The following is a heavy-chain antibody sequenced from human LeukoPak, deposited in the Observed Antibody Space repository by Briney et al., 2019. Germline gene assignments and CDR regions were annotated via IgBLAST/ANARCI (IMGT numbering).Heavy chain of an antibody. CDR2: ISHRGST. Sequence: SETLSLTCSVSGYSISSAYYWGWIRQPPGKGLEWVGSISHRGSTYYNPSLRSRITISLDRSKQKFSLKLTSVTAADTAVYYCASYASGSTGTTYYYYMDVWGKGTTVTVSS. CDR3: ASYASGSTGTTYYYYMDV. CDR1: GYSISSAYY. V-gene: IGHV4-38-2*02. D-gene: IGHD1-1*01. J-gene: IGHJ6*03.